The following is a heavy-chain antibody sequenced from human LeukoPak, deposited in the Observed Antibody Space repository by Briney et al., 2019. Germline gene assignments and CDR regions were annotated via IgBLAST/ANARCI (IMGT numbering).Heavy chain of an antibody. D-gene: IGHD3-22*01. CDR1: GGSISTYY. J-gene: IGHJ3*02. V-gene: IGHV4-59*01. CDR2: IYNSGST. CDR3: ARIYYDSGDYYRRAFDI. Sequence: PSETLSLTCTVSGGSISTYYWSWIRQPPGKGLEWIAYIYNSGSTNYNPSLKSRVTISADTSKNRFSLRLSSVTAADTAVYYCARIYYDSGDYYRRAFDIWGQGTMVTVSS.